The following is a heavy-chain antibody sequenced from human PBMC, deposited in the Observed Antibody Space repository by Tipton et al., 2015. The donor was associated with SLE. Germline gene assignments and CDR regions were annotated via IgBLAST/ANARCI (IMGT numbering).Heavy chain of an antibody. V-gene: IGHV4-4*07. CDR1: GGSISSYY. CDR2: IYTSGST. Sequence: TLSLTCTVSGGSISSYYWSWIRQPAGKGLEWIGRIYTSGSTNYNPSLKSRVTMSVDTSKNQFSLKLSSVTAADTAVYYWARGDIAVAGYPPSWYFDLWGRGTLVTVSS. J-gene: IGHJ2*01. CDR3: ARGDIAVAGYPPSWYFDL. D-gene: IGHD6-19*01.